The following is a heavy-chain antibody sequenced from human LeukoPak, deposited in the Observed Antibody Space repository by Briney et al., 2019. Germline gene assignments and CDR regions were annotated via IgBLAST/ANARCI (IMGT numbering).Heavy chain of an antibody. CDR3: ARVVDYYDSSGPRGWDAFDI. Sequence: ASVKVSCKASGYTFTTYAMKGVRQAPGQGLEWMGWINTNSGNPTYAQGFTGRFVFSLDTSVSTAYLQISSLKAEDTAVYYCARVVDYYDSSGPRGWDAFDIWGQGTMVTVSS. CDR1: GYTFTTYA. J-gene: IGHJ3*02. D-gene: IGHD3-22*01. V-gene: IGHV7-4-1*02. CDR2: INTNSGNP.